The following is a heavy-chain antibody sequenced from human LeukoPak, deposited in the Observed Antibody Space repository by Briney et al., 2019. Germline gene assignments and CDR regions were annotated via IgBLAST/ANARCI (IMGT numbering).Heavy chain of an antibody. D-gene: IGHD3-9*01. CDR2: INPNSGGT. CDR3: ARVYDILTGPYYYYMDV. CDR1: GYTFTGYY. J-gene: IGHJ6*03. V-gene: IGHV1-2*02. Sequence: ASVKVSCKASGYTFTGYYMHWVRQAPGQGLEWMGWINPNSGGTNYAQKFQGRVTMTRDTSISTAYMDLSRLRSDDTAVYYCARVYDILTGPYYYYMDVWGKGTTVTISS.